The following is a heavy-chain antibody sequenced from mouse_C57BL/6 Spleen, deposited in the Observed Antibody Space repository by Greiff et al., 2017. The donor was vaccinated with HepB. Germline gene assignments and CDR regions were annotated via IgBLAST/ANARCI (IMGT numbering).Heavy chain of an antibody. CDR2: INPNYGTT. CDR1: GYSFTDYN. J-gene: IGHJ3*01. Sequence: VQLKQSGPELVKPGASVKISCKASGYSFTDYNMNWVTQSNGKRLEWIGVINPNYGTTSYNQQFKGKATLTVDQSSSTDYMQLNSLTSEDSAVYYCASEPFISREGFAYWGQGTVVTVAA. D-gene: IGHD1-1*01. V-gene: IGHV1-39*01. CDR3: ASEPFISREGFAY.